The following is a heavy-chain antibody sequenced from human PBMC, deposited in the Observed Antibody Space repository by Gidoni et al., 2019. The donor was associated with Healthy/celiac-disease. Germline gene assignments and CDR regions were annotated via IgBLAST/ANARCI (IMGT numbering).Heavy chain of an antibody. J-gene: IGHJ4*02. V-gene: IGHV1-46*03. CDR2: INPSGGST. D-gene: IGHD3-22*01. CDR1: GYTFTSYY. CDR3: ARTYDSSGYYDY. Sequence: QVQLVQSGAEVKKPGASVKVSCKASGYTFTSYYMHWVRQAPGQGLEWMGIINPSGGSTSYAQKCKGRVTMTRDTSTSTVYMELSSLRAEDTAVYYCARTYDSSGYYDYWGQGTLVTVSS.